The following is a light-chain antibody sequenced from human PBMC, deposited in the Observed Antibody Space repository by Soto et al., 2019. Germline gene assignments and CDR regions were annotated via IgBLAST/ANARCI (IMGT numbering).Light chain of an antibody. V-gene: IGKV3-20*01. Sequence: EIVLTQSPGTLSLSPGERATLSCRASQSVSSSYLAWYQQKPGQAPRLLIYGASSRATGIPDRFSGSGSGTDFTLTISRREPEDVAVEYCQQYGSSPVITFGQGTRLEIK. CDR1: QSVSSSY. J-gene: IGKJ5*01. CDR3: QQYGSSPVIT. CDR2: GAS.